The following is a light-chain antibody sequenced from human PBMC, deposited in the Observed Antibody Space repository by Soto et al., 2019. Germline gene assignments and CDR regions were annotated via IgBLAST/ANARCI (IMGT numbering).Light chain of an antibody. V-gene: IGKV3-11*01. CDR2: GAF. CDR1: QSAGTN. Sequence: TQSQDTLSLSPGERATLSCRASQSAGTNLAWYQQKPGQAPRLLIHGAFTRATGIPARFSGSGSGTEFTLTISSLEPEDFAVYYCQQRSNWITFGQGTRLEI. CDR3: QQRSNWIT. J-gene: IGKJ5*01.